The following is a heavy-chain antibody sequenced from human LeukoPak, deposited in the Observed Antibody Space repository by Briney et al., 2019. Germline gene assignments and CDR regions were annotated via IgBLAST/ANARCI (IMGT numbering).Heavy chain of an antibody. CDR1: GGSMSSSNYY. Sequence: SETLSLTCIVSGGSMSSSNYYWGWIRQPPGRGLEWIGSIHYSGSTYYNPSLKSRVTISVDTSKNQFSLKLSSVTAADTAVYYCARRVVITADAFDIWGQGTMVTVSS. D-gene: IGHD3-22*01. CDR2: IHYSGST. J-gene: IGHJ3*02. CDR3: ARRVVITADAFDI. V-gene: IGHV4-39*01.